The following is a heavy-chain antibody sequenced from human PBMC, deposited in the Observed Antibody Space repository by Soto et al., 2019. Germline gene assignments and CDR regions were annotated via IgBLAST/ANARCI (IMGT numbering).Heavy chain of an antibody. CDR1: WYNFATNW. J-gene: IGHJ6*02. V-gene: IGHV5-51*01. Sequence: VESLKISCNAFWYNFATNWIRWVRQMPGKGLEWMGIIYPGDSDTRYSPSFQGQVTISADKSINSVYLQCSSLKASDTATYYCARLGFNFDFLSGYYNVHHYYGTAVWGQGTTVTVSS. CDR2: IYPGDSDT. CDR3: ARLGFNFDFLSGYYNVHHYYGTAV. D-gene: IGHD3-3*01.